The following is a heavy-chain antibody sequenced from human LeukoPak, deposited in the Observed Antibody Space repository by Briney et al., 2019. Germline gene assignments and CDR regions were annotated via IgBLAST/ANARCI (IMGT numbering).Heavy chain of an antibody. D-gene: IGHD1-26*01. V-gene: IGHV1-18*01. CDR3: ARDSSIVGAPLTRDY. Sequence: GASVKVSCKASGYTFTSYGISWVRQAPGQGLEWMGWISAYNGNTNYAQKLQGRVTMTTDTSTSTAYMELRSLRSDDTAVYYCARDSSIVGAPLTRDYWGQGTLVTVSS. CDR2: ISAYNGNT. CDR1: GYTFTSYG. J-gene: IGHJ4*02.